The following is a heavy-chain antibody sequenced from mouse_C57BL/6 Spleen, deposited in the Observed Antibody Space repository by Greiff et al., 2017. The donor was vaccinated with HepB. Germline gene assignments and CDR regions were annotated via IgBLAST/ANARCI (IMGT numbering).Heavy chain of an antibody. D-gene: IGHD2-4*01. V-gene: IGHV2-2*01. CDR1: GFSLTSYG. Sequence: VQLQQSGPGLVQPSQSLSITCTVSGFSLTSYGVHWVRQSPGKGLEWLGVIWSGGSTDYNAAIIPRLSISKDNSKSHVFYKMNSLQADDTAIYYCATYDYDLAWFAYWGQGTLVTVSA. CDR3: ATYDYDLAWFAY. J-gene: IGHJ3*01. CDR2: IWSGGST.